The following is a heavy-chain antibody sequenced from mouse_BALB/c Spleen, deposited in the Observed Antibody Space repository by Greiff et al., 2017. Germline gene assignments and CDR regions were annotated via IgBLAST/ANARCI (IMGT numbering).Heavy chain of an antibody. CDR3: ERGGDGYSEYFDY. V-gene: IGHV1-4*02. Sequence: VQLQQSEAELARPGASVKMSCKASGYTFPSYTMHWVKQRPGKGLEWIGYINPSSGYTEYTKKFKDKTTLTADKSSSTAYMQLSSLTSATSAVYDCERGGDGYSEYFDYWGQGTTLTVSS. D-gene: IGHD2-3*01. J-gene: IGHJ2*01. CDR2: INPSSGYT. CDR1: GYTFPSYT.